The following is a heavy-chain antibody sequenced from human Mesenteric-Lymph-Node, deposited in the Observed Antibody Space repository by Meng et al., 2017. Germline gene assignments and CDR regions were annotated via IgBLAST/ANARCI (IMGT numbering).Heavy chain of an antibody. Sequence: GESLKISCAASGFILKNSAMLWVRQAPGKGLEWVSATLAGGSTTFFADSVQGRFTMSRDDSKNTIFLQMSSLRVDDTAFYYCAKCGTYRGASGWCNWLDPWGQGALVTVSS. J-gene: IGHJ5*02. D-gene: IGHD6-19*01. CDR2: TLAGGSTT. V-gene: IGHV3-23*01. CDR3: AKCGTYRGASGWCNWLDP. CDR1: GFILKNSA.